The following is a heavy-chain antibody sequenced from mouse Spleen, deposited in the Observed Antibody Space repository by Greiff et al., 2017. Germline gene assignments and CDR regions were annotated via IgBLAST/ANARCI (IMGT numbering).Heavy chain of an antibody. CDR3: ARGLGSAWFAY. D-gene: IGHD3-3*01. CDR1: GYSITSGYY. V-gene: IGHV3-6*01. Sequence: EVHLVESGPGLVKPSQSLSLTCSVPGYSITSGYYWNWIRQFPGNKLEWMGYISYDGSNNYNPSLKNRISITRDTSKNQFFLKLNSVTTEDTATYYCARGLGSAWFAYWGQGTLVTVSA. J-gene: IGHJ3*01. CDR2: ISYDGSN.